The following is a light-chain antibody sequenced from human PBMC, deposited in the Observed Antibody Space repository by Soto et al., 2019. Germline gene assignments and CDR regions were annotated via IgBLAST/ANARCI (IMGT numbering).Light chain of an antibody. J-gene: IGKJ1*01. Sequence: EIVMTQSPATLSVSPGERATLSCRASQSVSSNLAWYQQKPGQAPRLLIYGASTRATGIPARFSGSGSGTELTLTISSLQSEDFAVYYCQQYNNWLTFGQGTKVEIK. CDR1: QSVSSN. CDR2: GAS. V-gene: IGKV3-15*01. CDR3: QQYNNWLT.